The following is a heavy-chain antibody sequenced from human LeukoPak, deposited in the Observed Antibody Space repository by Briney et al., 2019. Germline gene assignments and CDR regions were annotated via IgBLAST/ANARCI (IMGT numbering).Heavy chain of an antibody. CDR3: ATGYCSGGSCSLYPYYFDY. J-gene: IGHJ4*02. V-gene: IGHV1-46*01. Sequence: GASVKVSCKASGYTFTSYYMHWVRQAPAQGLEWMGIINPSGGSTSYAQKFQGRVTMTRDMSTSTVYMELSSLRSEDTAVYYCATGYCSGGSCSLYPYYFDYWGQGTLVTVSS. CDR1: GYTFTSYY. D-gene: IGHD2-15*01. CDR2: INPSGGST.